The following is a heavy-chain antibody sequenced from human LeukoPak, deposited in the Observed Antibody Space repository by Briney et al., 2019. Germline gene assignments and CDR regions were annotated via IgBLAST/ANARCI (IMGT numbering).Heavy chain of an antibody. D-gene: IGHD3-22*01. Sequence: ASVKVSCKASGYTFTGYYMHWVRQAPGQGLEWMGWINPNSGGTNYAQKFQGRVTMTRDTSISTAHMELSRLRSDDTAVYYCAREGVLYYYDSSGYYYPHYFDYWGQGTLVTVSS. J-gene: IGHJ4*02. CDR2: INPNSGGT. CDR3: AREGVLYYYDSSGYYYPHYFDY. CDR1: GYTFTGYY. V-gene: IGHV1-2*02.